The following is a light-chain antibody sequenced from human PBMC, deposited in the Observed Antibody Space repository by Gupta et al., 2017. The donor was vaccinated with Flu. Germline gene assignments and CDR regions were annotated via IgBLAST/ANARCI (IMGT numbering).Light chain of an antibody. CDR3: QQYSTSLSIT. CDR1: QSLYKSNNKNY. Sequence: DIVMTQSQDSLAVSLGERATINYKSSQSLYKSNNKNYLAWYQHKPGLPPRLLIKWASTRESGVPDRFSGSGSGTDFTLTISSLQAEDVAVYYCQQYSTSLSITFGQGTRLEIK. J-gene: IGKJ5*01. V-gene: IGKV4-1*01. CDR2: WAS.